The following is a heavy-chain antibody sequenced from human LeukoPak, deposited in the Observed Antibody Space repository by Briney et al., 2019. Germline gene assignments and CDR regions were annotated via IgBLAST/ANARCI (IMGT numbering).Heavy chain of an antibody. CDR3: ARGSRFGVVERDAFDI. CDR1: GFTFSSYA. Sequence: SGGSLRLSCAASGFTFSSYAMSWVRQAPGKGLEWVSSISISSNYIYYADSVKGRFTISRDNAKNSLYLQVNSLRAEDTAVYYCARGSRFGVVERDAFDIWGQGTMVTVSS. V-gene: IGHV3-21*01. D-gene: IGHD3-3*01. CDR2: ISISSNYI. J-gene: IGHJ3*02.